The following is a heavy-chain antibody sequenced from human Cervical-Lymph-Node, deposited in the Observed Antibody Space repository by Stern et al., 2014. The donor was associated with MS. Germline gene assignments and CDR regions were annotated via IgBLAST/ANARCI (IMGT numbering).Heavy chain of an antibody. CDR1: GGSTSSYY. D-gene: IGHD6-6*01. CDR3: ARGYTTSSGRPDY. J-gene: IGHJ4*02. Sequence: QLQLQESGPGLVKPSETLSLTCTVSGGSTSSYYWSWIRQPPGKGLEWIGYISSRGGTKYHPSLPSRVPISVDTSKNQLALNLRWGTAADAAVYYCARGYTTSSGRPDYWGQGTLVTVST. CDR2: ISSRGGT. V-gene: IGHV4-59*08.